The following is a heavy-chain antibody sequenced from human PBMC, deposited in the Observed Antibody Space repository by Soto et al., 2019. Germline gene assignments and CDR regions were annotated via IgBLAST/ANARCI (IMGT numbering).Heavy chain of an antibody. CDR1: GFTFSSYG. CDR3: AKSGLGYDSSAYLDY. Sequence: QVQLVESGGGVVQPGRSLRLSCAASGFTFSSYGMHWVRQAPGKGLEWVAVISYDGSNKYYADSVKGRFTISRDNSKNTLYLQMNSLRAEDTAVYYCAKSGLGYDSSAYLDYWGQGTLVTVSS. CDR2: ISYDGSNK. V-gene: IGHV3-30*18. J-gene: IGHJ4*02. D-gene: IGHD3-22*01.